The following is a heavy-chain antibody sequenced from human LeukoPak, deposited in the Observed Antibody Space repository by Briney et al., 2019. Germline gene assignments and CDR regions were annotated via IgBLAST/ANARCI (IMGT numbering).Heavy chain of an antibody. CDR3: AREICSSTSCLAFDI. Sequence: GGSLRLSCAASGSTFSSYAMHWVRQAPGKGLEWVAVISYDGSNKYYADSVKGRFTISRDNSKNTLYLQMNSLRAEDTAVYYCAREICSSTSCLAFDIWGQGTMATVSS. D-gene: IGHD2-2*01. V-gene: IGHV3-30*04. CDR2: ISYDGSNK. CDR1: GSTFSSYA. J-gene: IGHJ3*02.